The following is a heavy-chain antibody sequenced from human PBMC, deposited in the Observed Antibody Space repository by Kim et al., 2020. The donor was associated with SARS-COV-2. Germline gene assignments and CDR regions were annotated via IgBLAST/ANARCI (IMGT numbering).Heavy chain of an antibody. V-gene: IGHV3-33*05. J-gene: IGHJ6*02. D-gene: IGHD3-10*01. Sequence: GGSLRLSCAASGFTFSSYGMHWVRQAPGKGLEWVAVISYDGSSKYYADSVKGRFTISRDNSKNTLYLQMNSLRAEDTAVYYCARDHYYGSGSYYIYYYYYGMDVWGQGTTVTVYS. CDR3: ARDHYYGSGSYYIYYYYYGMDV. CDR2: ISYDGSSK. CDR1: GFTFSSYG.